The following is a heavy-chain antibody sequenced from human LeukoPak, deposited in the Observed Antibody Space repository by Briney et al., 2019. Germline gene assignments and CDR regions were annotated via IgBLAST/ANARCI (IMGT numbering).Heavy chain of an antibody. CDR2: TSSSGGGT. D-gene: IGHD3-22*01. CDR1: GFTFSTSA. V-gene: IGHV3-21*01. Sequence: PGGSLRLSCAASGFTFSTSAMNWVRQAPGKALEWVSGTSSSGGGTYYADSVKGRFTISRDNAKNSVYLQMNSLRAEDAAVYYCARDGSAYYNENTGFRGEFDSWGQGALVIVSS. J-gene: IGHJ4*02. CDR3: ARDGSAYYNENTGFRGEFDS.